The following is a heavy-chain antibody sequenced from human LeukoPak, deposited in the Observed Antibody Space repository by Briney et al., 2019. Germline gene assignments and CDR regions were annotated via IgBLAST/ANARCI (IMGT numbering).Heavy chain of an antibody. CDR2: INPNSGGT. V-gene: IGHV1-2*02. CDR1: GYTFTGYY. Sequence: ASVKVSCKASGYTFTGYYMHWVRQAPGQGLEWMGWINPNSGGTNYAQKFQGRVTMTRDTSISTAYMELSRLRSDDTAVYYCAGRTYYDFWSGYPGTDDAFDIWGQGTMVTVSS. CDR3: AGRTYYDFWSGYPGTDDAFDI. J-gene: IGHJ3*02. D-gene: IGHD3-3*01.